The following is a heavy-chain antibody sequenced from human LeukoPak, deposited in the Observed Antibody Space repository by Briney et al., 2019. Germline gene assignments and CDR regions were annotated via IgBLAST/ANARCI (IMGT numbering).Heavy chain of an antibody. CDR2: ISGASRTV. J-gene: IGHJ4*02. CDR3: ARAGQSDY. V-gene: IGHV3-11*01. CDR1: GFTVSSNY. Sequence: PGGSLRLSCAASGFTVSSNYMNWIRQAPGKGLEWVSSISGASRTVNYADSVKGRFTTSRDNAKNSLFLQVNSLRADDTAVYYCARAGQSDYWGQGTLVTVSA.